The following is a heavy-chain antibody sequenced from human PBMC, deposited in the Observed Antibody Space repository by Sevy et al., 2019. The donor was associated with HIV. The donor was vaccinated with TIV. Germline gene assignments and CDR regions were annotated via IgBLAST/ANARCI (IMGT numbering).Heavy chain of an antibody. J-gene: IGHJ6*02. CDR1: GFMFSDYH. Sequence: GGSVRLSCAASGFMFSDYHMSWIRQAPGKGLEWISYMSNSGTTIYYAESVKGRFSISRDNAEKSLYLQMNSLRAEDTAVYYCARAWFGEADGMDVWGQGTTVTVSS. CDR2: MSNSGTTI. CDR3: ARAWFGEADGMDV. D-gene: IGHD3-10*01. V-gene: IGHV3-11*01.